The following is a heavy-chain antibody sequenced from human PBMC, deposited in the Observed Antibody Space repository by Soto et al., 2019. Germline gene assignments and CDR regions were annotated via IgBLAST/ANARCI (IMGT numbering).Heavy chain of an antibody. CDR1: GGTLSTYE. V-gene: IGHV1-69*10. J-gene: IGHJ6*02. CDR3: ARELYFEVVEYYYYGMDV. Sequence: SVKVSCKPSGGTLSTYEITWVRQAPGQGLEWMGGIIPILGTTNQAQKFQGRVTITADRSTNTIYMELNSLRAEDTAVYYCARELYFEVVEYYYYGMDVWGQGTTVTVSS. D-gene: IGHD3-9*01. CDR2: IIPILGTT.